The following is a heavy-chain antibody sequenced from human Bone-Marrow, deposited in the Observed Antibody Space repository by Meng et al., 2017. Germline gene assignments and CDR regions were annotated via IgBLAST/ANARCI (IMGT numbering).Heavy chain of an antibody. Sequence: QVQLGGAGAGVVPPGRSLRRAFAASVFSCMSYLMHWVRQAPGKGLAWLAAISNDGSNTDYADSVKGRFTTSRDNSKDTVFLQMNSLRIEDTAVYYCAREIGGTTPDYWGQGTLVTVSS. V-gene: IGHV3-30*01. CDR3: AREIGGTTPDY. J-gene: IGHJ4*02. CDR2: ISNDGSNT. CDR1: VFSCMSYL. D-gene: IGHD1-1*01.